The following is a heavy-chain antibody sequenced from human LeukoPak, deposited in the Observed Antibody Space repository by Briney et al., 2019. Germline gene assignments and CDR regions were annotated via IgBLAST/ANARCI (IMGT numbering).Heavy chain of an antibody. V-gene: IGHV4-59*12. CDR2: IYYSGTT. D-gene: IGHD3-22*01. J-gene: IGHJ4*02. CDR3: ARTYYYDSSGFDY. Sequence: SETLSLTCTVSGGSISSYYWTWIRQPPGKGLEWIGYIYYSGTTYYNPSLKSRVTISVDRSKNQFSLKLSSVTAADTAVYYCARTYYYDSSGFDYWGQGTLVTVSS. CDR1: GGSISSYY.